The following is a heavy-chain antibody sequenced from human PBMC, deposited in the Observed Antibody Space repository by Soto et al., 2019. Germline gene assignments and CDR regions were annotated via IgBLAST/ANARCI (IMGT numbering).Heavy chain of an antibody. CDR1: GFTFSSYA. V-gene: IGHV3-23*01. Sequence: GGSLRLSCAASGFTFSSYAMSWVRQAPGKGLEWVSAISGSGGSTYYADSVKGRFTISRDNSKNTLYLQMNSLRAEDTAVYYCAKDLDYYDSTEVHFAYWGQGTLVTVSS. J-gene: IGHJ4*02. CDR2: ISGSGGST. D-gene: IGHD3-22*01. CDR3: AKDLDYYDSTEVHFAY.